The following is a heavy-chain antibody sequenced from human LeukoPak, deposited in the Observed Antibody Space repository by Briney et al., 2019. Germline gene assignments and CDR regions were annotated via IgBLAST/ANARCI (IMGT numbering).Heavy chain of an antibody. CDR1: GGSISSYY. Sequence: PSETLSLTCTVSGGSISSYYWSWIRQPAGKGLEWIGRIYTSGSTNYNPSLKSRVTMSVDTSKNQFSLKLSSVTAADTAVYYCASGGVGNEYSSSSAWFDPWGQGTLVTVSS. CDR2: IYTSGST. CDR3: ASGGVGNEYSSSSAWFDP. D-gene: IGHD6-6*01. V-gene: IGHV4-4*07. J-gene: IGHJ5*02.